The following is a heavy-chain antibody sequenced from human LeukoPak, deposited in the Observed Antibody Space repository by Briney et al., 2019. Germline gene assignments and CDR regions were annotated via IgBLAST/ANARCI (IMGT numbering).Heavy chain of an antibody. J-gene: IGHJ5*02. CDR1: GFTFSSYW. CDR3: ARSGYYFGFDP. D-gene: IGHD3-22*01. CDR2: VNSDGFSI. Sequence: PGGSLRLSCAASGFTFSSYWMHWVRHAPGKGLVWVSRVNSDGFSIRYADSVKGRFTISRDNAKNTLYLQMTSLRAEDTAVYYCARSGYYFGFDPWGQGTLVTVSS. V-gene: IGHV3-74*01.